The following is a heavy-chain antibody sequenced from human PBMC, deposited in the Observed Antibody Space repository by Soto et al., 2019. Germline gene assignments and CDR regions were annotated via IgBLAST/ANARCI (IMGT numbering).Heavy chain of an antibody. CDR3: AKDRHSSSSPYYFDY. CDR2: ISWNSNNV. CDR1: GFTFDDYV. V-gene: IGHV3-9*01. D-gene: IGHD6-6*01. J-gene: IGHJ4*02. Sequence: LGGPLRLSCAASGFTFDDYVMPLVPQTPRKGLEWVSGISWNSNNVAYADSVKGRFTISRDTAKNSLYLQMNSLRAEDTALYYCAKDRHSSSSPYYFDYWGQGTLVTVSS.